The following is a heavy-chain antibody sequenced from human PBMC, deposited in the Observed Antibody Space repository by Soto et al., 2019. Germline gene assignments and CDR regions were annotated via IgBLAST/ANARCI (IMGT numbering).Heavy chain of an antibody. CDR1: GGSITRRSSY. Sequence: SETLSLTCIVSGGSITRRSSYWAWIRQPPGKGLEWVGTFYDGNTYHNPSLRSRITIAVDTSKNQFSLKLNSVAAADAAFYYCATTRGLAVGGSFDYWGQGMLVTVSS. V-gene: IGHV4-39*01. CDR2: FYDGNT. CDR3: ATTRGLAVGGSFDY. D-gene: IGHD3-10*01. J-gene: IGHJ4*02.